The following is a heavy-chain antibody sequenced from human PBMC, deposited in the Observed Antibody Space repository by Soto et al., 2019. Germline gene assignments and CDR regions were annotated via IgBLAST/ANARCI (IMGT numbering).Heavy chain of an antibody. J-gene: IGHJ6*02. CDR2: ISSSSSYI. V-gene: IGHV3-21*01. CDR1: GFTFSSYS. Sequence: GGSLRLSCAASGFTFSSYSMNWVRQAPGKGLEWVSSISSSSSYIYYADSVKGRFTISRDNAKNSLYLQMNSLRAEDTAVYYCARDLCYGDYANYYGMDVWGQGTTVTVSS. D-gene: IGHD4-17*01. CDR3: ARDLCYGDYANYYGMDV.